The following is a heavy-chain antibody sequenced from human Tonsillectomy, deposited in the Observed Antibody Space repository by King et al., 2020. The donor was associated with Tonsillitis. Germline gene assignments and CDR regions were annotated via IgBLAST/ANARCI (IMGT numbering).Heavy chain of an antibody. CDR2: INSDGSIT. CDR1: GFTFSNYW. V-gene: IGHV3-74*01. D-gene: IGHD4-17*01. Sequence: EVQLVESGGGLAQPGGSLRLSCAASGFTFSNYWMHWVRQVPGKGLVWVSRINSDGSITSYADSVKGRLTISRDNAKNTLYMQMNSLRAEDTAVYYCAVDYGDDGGRMDVWGQGTTVTVSS. CDR3: AVDYGDDGGRMDV. J-gene: IGHJ6*02.